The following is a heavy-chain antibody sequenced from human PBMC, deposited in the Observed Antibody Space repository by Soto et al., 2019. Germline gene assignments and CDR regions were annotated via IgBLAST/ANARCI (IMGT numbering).Heavy chain of an antibody. CDR3: ATRSLRPPLAFDY. CDR2: IIPIFGTA. J-gene: IGHJ4*02. CDR1: GGTFSSYA. Sequence: QVQLVQSGAEVKKPGSSVKVSCKASGGTFSSYAISWVRQAPGQGLEWMGGIIPIFGTANYAQKFQGRVTITADKSTSTADMELSSLRSEDTAVYYGATRSLRPPLAFDYWGQGTLVTVSS. V-gene: IGHV1-69*06.